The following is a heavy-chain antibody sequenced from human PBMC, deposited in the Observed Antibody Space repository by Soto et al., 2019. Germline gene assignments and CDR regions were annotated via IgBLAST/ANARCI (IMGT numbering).Heavy chain of an antibody. CDR1: GFICSSYD. Sequence: VQMLESGGGLAQPGGSLRLSCAVSGFICSSYDMSWVRQAPGKGLGWVSTILVGGSTHYEDSVTGRFTISRDTSRNTVYLQMNSLTSGDTAFYYCAKGTATGGGAFDVYGQGTMVTVSS. D-gene: IGHD2-8*02. CDR3: AKGTATGGGAFDV. V-gene: IGHV3-23*01. CDR2: ILVGGST. J-gene: IGHJ3*01.